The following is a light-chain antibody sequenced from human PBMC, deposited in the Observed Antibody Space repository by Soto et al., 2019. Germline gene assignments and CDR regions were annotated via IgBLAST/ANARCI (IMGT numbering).Light chain of an antibody. CDR1: QNINKW. Sequence: GDRVTITCRASQNINKWLAWYQQKPGKAPKLLIYKASSLEGGVPSRFSGSGSGTEFTLTISSLQPDDFATYYCQEYNTFSPTCGQGTKMEIK. CDR3: QEYNTFSPT. J-gene: IGKJ1*01. V-gene: IGKV1-5*03. CDR2: KAS.